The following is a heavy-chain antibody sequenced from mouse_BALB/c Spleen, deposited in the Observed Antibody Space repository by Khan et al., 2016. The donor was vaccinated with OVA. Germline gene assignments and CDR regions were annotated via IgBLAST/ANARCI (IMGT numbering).Heavy chain of an antibody. V-gene: IGHV1-87*01. Sequence: QVQLKQSGTELARPGASVKLSCKASGYTFTSYWMQWVKQRPGQGLEWIGAIYPGDGNTRYTQKFKGKATLTADKSSSTAYMQLSSLASEDSAVYFCVRGGITTGYFDYWGQGTTLTVS. CDR3: VRGGITTGYFDY. CDR2: IYPGDGNT. J-gene: IGHJ2*01. CDR1: GYTFTSYW. D-gene: IGHD1-1*01.